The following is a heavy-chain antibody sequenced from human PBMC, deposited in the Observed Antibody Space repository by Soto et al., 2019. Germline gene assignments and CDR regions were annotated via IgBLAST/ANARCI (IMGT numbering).Heavy chain of an antibody. D-gene: IGHD3-3*01. CDR2: IDPSDSYT. CDR1: GYSFTSYW. V-gene: IGHV5-10-1*01. J-gene: IGHJ6*02. Sequence: PGESLKISCKGSGYSFTSYWISWVRQMPGKGLERMGRIDPSDSYTNYSPSFQGHVTISADKSISTAYLQWSSLKASDTAMYYCARHPSGYSYYYYGMDVWGQGTTVTVSS. CDR3: ARHPSGYSYYYYGMDV.